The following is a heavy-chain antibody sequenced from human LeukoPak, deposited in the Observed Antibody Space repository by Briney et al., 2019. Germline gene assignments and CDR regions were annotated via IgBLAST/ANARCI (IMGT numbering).Heavy chain of an antibody. CDR3: ARDRAIWDAFDI. CDR1: GFTFSSYS. Sequence: GGSLRLSCAASGFTFSSYSMNWVRQAPGKGLEWVSYISSSSSTIYYADSVKGRYTISRDNAKNSLYLQMNSLRAEDTAVYYCARDRAIWDAFDIWGQGTMVTVSS. V-gene: IGHV3-48*01. J-gene: IGHJ3*02. CDR2: ISSSSSTI. D-gene: IGHD1-26*01.